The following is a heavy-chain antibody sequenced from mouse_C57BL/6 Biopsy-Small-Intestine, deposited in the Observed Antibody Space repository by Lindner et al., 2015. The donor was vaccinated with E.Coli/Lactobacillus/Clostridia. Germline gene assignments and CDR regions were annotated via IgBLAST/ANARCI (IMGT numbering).Heavy chain of an antibody. D-gene: IGHD4-1*01. V-gene: IGHV5-17*01. Sequence: VQLQESGGGLVKPGGSLKLSCAASGFTFSDFGMHWVRQAPEKGLEWVAFINSGSSTIYYADTVKGRFTISRDNARNTLFLQTTSLRSEDTAMYYCARDLTGTGFAYWGQGTLVTVSA. CDR3: ARDLTGTGFAY. CDR1: GFTFSDFG. CDR2: INSGSSTI. J-gene: IGHJ3*01.